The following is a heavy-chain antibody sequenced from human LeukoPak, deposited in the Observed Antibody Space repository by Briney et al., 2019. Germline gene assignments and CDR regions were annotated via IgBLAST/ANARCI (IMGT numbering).Heavy chain of an antibody. D-gene: IGHD5-24*01. CDR2: INPNSGGT. V-gene: IGHV1-2*04. CDR1: GYTFTGYY. CDR3: ARDGYIEGHYFDY. J-gene: IGHJ4*02. Sequence: ASVKVSCKASGYTFTGYYMHWVRQAPGQGLEWMGWINPNSGGTNYAQKFQGWVTMTRDTSISTAYMELSRLRSDDTAVYYCARDGYIEGHYFDYWGQGTLVTVSS.